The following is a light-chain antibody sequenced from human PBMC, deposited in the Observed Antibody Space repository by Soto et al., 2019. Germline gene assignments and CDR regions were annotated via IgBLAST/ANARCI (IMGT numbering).Light chain of an antibody. CDR1: QRVSSTY. CDR2: GAS. V-gene: IGKV3-20*01. J-gene: IGKJ5*01. CDR3: QKYGSSPQIT. Sequence: EIVLPKSHGTRSFSPVSRSQPSFRAIQRVSSTYLAWYPQKPGQAHRLIMYGASSRATGIPDRFSGSGSGTDFTLTISRLEPEDFAVYYCQKYGSSPQIT.